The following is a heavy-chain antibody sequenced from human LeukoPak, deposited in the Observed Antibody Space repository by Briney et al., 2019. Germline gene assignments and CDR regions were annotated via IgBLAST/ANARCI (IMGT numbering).Heavy chain of an antibody. Sequence: GGSLRLSCAASGFALSSHWMHWIRQVPGKGLVWVAISHTDGSTTFYADSVKGRFTISRDNAKNTLYLQMNSLRAEDTAVYYCTRDSYLSFDQWGQGTLVTVSS. D-gene: IGHD3-10*01. CDR2: SHTDGSTT. V-gene: IGHV3-74*01. CDR1: GFALSSHW. CDR3: TRDSYLSFDQ. J-gene: IGHJ4*02.